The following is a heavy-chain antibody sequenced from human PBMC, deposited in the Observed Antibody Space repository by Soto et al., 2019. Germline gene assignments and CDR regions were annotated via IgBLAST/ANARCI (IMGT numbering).Heavy chain of an antibody. CDR3: ARESQYCSGGSCHVDY. CDR1: GFTFSSYG. D-gene: IGHD2-15*01. J-gene: IGHJ4*02. V-gene: IGHV3-33*01. Sequence: GGSLRLSCAASGFTFSSYGMHWVRQAPGKGLEWVAVIWYDGSNKYYADSVKGRFTISRDNSKNTLYLQMNSLRAEDTAVYYCARESQYCSGGSCHVDYCGQGTLVTVSS. CDR2: IWYDGSNK.